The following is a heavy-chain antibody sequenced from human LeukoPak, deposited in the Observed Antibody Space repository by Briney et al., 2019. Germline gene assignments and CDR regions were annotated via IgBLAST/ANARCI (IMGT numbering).Heavy chain of an antibody. D-gene: IGHD6-19*01. CDR3: ARLQWLQTGRDFLDY. CDR1: GFTFSSYA. V-gene: IGHV3-21*06. CDR2: ISSSGSYT. Sequence: GGSLRLSCAASGFTFSSYAIQWVRQAPGKGLEWVSSISSSGSYTYYADSVKGRFTISRDNAKNSLDLQMSSLRVEDTAVYYCARLQWLQTGRDFLDYWGQGTLVTVSS. J-gene: IGHJ4*02.